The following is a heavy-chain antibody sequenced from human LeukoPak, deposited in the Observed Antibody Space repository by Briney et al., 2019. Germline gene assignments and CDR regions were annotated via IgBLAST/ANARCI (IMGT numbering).Heavy chain of an antibody. D-gene: IGHD6-13*01. Sequence: PGGSLRLSCAASGFTFSSYSMNWVRQAPGKGLEWVSSISSSSSYIYYADSVKGRFTISRDNAKNSLYLQMNSLRAEDTAAYYCARIIAAAGPYYFDYWGQGTLVTVSS. J-gene: IGHJ4*02. CDR3: ARIIAAAGPYYFDY. V-gene: IGHV3-21*01. CDR1: GFTFSSYS. CDR2: ISSSSSYI.